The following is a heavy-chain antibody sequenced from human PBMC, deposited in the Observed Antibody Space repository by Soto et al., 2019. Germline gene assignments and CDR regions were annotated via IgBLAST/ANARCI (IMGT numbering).Heavy chain of an antibody. J-gene: IGHJ5*02. CDR3: ARERDYYDSSGYTYNWFEP. D-gene: IGHD3-22*01. V-gene: IGHV1-18*01. CDR2: ISAYNGNT. Sequence: ASVKVSCKASGYTFTSYGISWVRQAPGQGLEWMGWISAYNGNTNYAQKLQGRVTMTTDTSTSTAYMELRSLRSDDTAVYYCARERDYYDSSGYTYNWFEPWGQGTLVTVSS. CDR1: GYTFTSYG.